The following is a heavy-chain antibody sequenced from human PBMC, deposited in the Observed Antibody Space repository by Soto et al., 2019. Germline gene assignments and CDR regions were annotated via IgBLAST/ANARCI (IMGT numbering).Heavy chain of an antibody. Sequence: EVQLVESGGGLVKPGGSLRLSCAASGFTFSNAWMNWVLQAPGKGLEWVGRIKSKTDGGTTDYAAPVKGRFTISRDDSKNTLYLQMNSLKTEDTAVYYCTTTYDILTGYYQRYGMDVWGQGTTVTVSS. D-gene: IGHD3-9*01. CDR3: TTTYDILTGYYQRYGMDV. CDR2: IKSKTDGGTT. V-gene: IGHV3-15*07. CDR1: GFTFSNAW. J-gene: IGHJ6*02.